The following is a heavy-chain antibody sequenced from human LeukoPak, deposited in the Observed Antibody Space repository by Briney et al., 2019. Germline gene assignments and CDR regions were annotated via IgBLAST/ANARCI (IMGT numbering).Heavy chain of an antibody. Sequence: GGSLRLSCAASGFTFSSYAMTWVRQAPGKGLEWVSGISGSGTNTYYADSVKGRFTISRDSSKNTLYLQMNILRAEDTAVYYCARDMEQWLVQDWYFDLWGRGTLVTVSS. D-gene: IGHD6-19*01. V-gene: IGHV3-23*01. CDR2: ISGSGTNT. CDR1: GFTFSSYA. J-gene: IGHJ2*01. CDR3: ARDMEQWLVQDWYFDL.